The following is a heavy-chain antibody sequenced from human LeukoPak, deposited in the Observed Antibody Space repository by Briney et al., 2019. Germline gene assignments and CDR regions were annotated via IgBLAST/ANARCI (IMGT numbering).Heavy chain of an antibody. CDR2: INPNSGGT. CDR1: GYSFTGYD. J-gene: IGHJ4*02. CDR3: AREQPGSPIYYFDY. V-gene: IGHV1-2*02. Sequence: ASVKVSCKASGYSFTGYDMHWVRQAPGQGLEWMGWINPNSGGTNFAQKFQDRVTMTRDTSINTAYMELNRLRSDDTAVYYCAREQPGSPIYYFDYWGQGTLVTVSS. D-gene: IGHD5-24*01.